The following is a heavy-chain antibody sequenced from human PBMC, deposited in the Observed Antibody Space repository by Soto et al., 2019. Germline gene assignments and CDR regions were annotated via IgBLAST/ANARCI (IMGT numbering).Heavy chain of an antibody. CDR1: GFTFSSYA. CDR2: ISGSGGST. D-gene: IGHD3-3*01. CDR3: AKYDFWSGLLDY. V-gene: IGHV3-23*01. Sequence: GGSLRLSCAASGFTFSSYAMSWVRQAPGKGLEWVSAISGSGGSTYYADSVKGRFTISRDNSKNTPYLQMNSLRAEDTAVYYCAKYDFWSGLLDYWGQGTLVTVSS. J-gene: IGHJ4*02.